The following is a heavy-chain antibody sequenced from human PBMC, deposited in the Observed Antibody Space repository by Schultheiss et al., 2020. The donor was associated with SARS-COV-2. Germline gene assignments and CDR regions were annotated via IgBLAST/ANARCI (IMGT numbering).Heavy chain of an antibody. CDR2: INPNSGGT. J-gene: IGHJ4*02. Sequence: ASVKVSCKASGYTFIDYYIHWVRQAPGQGLEWMGWINPNSGGTNYAQKFQGWVTMTRDTSISTAYMELSRLRSEDTAVYYCARDSLSYSGSFHDYWGQGTLVTVSS. V-gene: IGHV1-2*04. CDR1: GYTFIDYY. CDR3: ARDSLSYSGSFHDY. D-gene: IGHD1-26*01.